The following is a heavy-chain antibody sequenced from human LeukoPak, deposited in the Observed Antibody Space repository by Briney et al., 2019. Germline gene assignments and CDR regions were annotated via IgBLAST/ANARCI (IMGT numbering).Heavy chain of an antibody. CDR2: INPSGGST. J-gene: IGHJ6*03. CDR1: GCTFTSYY. CDR3: ARDPAAGGFPYYYYYMDV. V-gene: IGHV1-46*01. Sequence: GASVKVSCKASGCTFTSYYMHWVRQAPGQGLEWMGIINPSGGSTSYAQKFQGRVTMTRDTSTSTVYMELSSLRSEDTAVYYCARDPAAGGFPYYYYYMDVWGKGTTVTISS. D-gene: IGHD6-13*01.